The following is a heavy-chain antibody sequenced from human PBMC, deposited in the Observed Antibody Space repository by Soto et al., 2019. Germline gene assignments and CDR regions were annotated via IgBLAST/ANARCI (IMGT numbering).Heavy chain of an antibody. CDR1: GGTFSSYA. V-gene: IGHV1-69*12. Sequence: QVQLVQSGAEVKKPGSSVKVSCKASGGTFSSYAISWVRQAPGQGLEWMGGIIPIFGTANYAQKFQGRVTITADESTSTAYMELSSLRSEDTAVYYCARAPPANYDFWSGTLSLTRYYYGMDVWGQGTTVTVSS. CDR2: IIPIFGTA. CDR3: ARAPPANYDFWSGTLSLTRYYYGMDV. J-gene: IGHJ6*02. D-gene: IGHD3-3*01.